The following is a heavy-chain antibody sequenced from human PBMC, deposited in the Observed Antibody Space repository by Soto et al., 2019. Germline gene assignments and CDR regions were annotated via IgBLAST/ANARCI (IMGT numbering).Heavy chain of an antibody. CDR3: ARVGRYYYYMDV. CDR2: IYYSGST. CDR1: GGSISSYY. J-gene: IGHJ6*03. Sequence: SETLSLTCTVSGGSISSYYWSWIRQPPGKGLEWIGYIYYSGSTNYNPSLKSRVTISVDTSKNQFSLKLSSVTAADTAVYYCARVGRYYYYMDVWGKGTTVTVSS. V-gene: IGHV4-59*01.